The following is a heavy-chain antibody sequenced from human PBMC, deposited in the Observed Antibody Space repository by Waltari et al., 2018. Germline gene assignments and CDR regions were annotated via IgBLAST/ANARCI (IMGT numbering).Heavy chain of an antibody. D-gene: IGHD3-3*01. J-gene: IGHJ4*02. Sequence: QVQLVESGGGVVQPGRSLRLSCAASGFTFSSYGMHWVRQAPGKGLEWVAVISYDGSNKYYADSVKGRFTISRDNSKNTLYLQMNSLRAEDTAVYYCAKDRFLEWLSAGFDYWGQGTLVTVSS. CDR2: ISYDGSNK. CDR3: AKDRFLEWLSAGFDY. CDR1: GFTFSSYG. V-gene: IGHV3-30*18.